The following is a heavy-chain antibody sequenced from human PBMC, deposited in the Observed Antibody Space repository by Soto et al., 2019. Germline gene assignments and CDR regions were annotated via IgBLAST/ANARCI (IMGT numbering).Heavy chain of an antibody. D-gene: IGHD4-17*01. CDR3: ARGHEYGGNSDAFDI. J-gene: IGHJ3*02. CDR1: GGTFSTSS. CDR2: ILPIFGTA. Sequence: QVLLVQSGAEMKKPGSSVKVSCKASGGTFSTSSINWVRQAPGQRPEWMGNILPIFGTADYAQKFQGRVTTHADKSANTAYLELRSLLSEDPAVYYCARGHEYGGNSDAFDIWGQGTVVTVSS. V-gene: IGHV1-69*14.